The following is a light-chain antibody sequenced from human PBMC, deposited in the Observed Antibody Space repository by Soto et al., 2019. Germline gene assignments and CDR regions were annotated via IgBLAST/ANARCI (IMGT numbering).Light chain of an antibody. CDR1: SSNIGDYT. V-gene: IGLV1-44*01. CDR3: AQWDDSLNVWV. J-gene: IGLJ3*02. CDR2: NDN. Sequence: QAVVTQPPSASATPGQRVTISCSGSSSNIGDYTVNWYQHLPGTAPKLLIYNDNRRPSGVPDRFSGSKSGTSASLAISGLQSEDEADYYCAQWDDSLNVWVFGGGTKVTVL.